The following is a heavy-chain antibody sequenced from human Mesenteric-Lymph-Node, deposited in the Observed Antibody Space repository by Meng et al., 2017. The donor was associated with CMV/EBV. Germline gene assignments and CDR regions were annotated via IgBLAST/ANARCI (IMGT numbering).Heavy chain of an antibody. D-gene: IGHD4-17*01. V-gene: IGHV3-13*01. CDR2: IGTAGDT. CDR3: ARGLYGDSVY. CDR1: GFTLSSYD. J-gene: IGHJ4*02. Sequence: GESLKISCAASGFTLSSYDMHWVRQGTGKGLEWVSGIGTAGDTYYPGSVKGRFTISRENAKNSLYLQMNSLRAGDTAVYYCARGLYGDSVYWGQGTLVTVSS.